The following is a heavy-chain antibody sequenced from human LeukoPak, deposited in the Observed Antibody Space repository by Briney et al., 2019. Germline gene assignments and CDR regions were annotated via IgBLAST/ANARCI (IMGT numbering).Heavy chain of an antibody. CDR3: ARDYDY. CDR1: VFTFSNYL. J-gene: IGHJ4*02. CDR2: INQDGSEK. V-gene: IGHV3-7*05. Sequence: GGSLRLSCAASVFTFSNYLMTWVRQAPGKGLEWVANINQDGSEKYYVDSVKGRFTISRDNVKNSVYLQMNSLRAEDTAVYYCARDYDYWGQGTLVTVSS.